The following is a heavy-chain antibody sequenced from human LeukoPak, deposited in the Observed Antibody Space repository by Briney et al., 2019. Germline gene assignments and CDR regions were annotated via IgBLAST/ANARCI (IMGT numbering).Heavy chain of an antibody. Sequence: PGGSLRLSCAASGFYVSSNYMSWVRQAPRQGLECVSGIYSDGDTYYSDSVKGRFTSIRETFKNTVHLQMNSLRAEDTAVYYCASASFYDSTSYGCDFWGQGTLVTVSS. J-gene: IGHJ4*02. CDR1: GFYVSSNY. D-gene: IGHD3-22*01. V-gene: IGHV3-53*01. CDR2: IYSDGDT. CDR3: ASASFYDSTSYGCDF.